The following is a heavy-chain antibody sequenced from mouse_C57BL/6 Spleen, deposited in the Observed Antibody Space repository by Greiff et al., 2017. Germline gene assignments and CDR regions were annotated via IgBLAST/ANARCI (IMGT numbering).Heavy chain of an antibody. CDR3: AISYPDWFAY. D-gene: IGHD2-10*01. V-gene: IGHV1-42*01. CDR2: INPSTGGT. J-gene: IGHJ3*01. CDR1: GYSFTGYY. Sequence: EVQLQQSGPELVKPGASVKISCKASGYSFTGYYMNWVKQSPEKSLEWIGEINPSTGGTTYNQKFKAKATLTVDKSSSTAYMQLKSLTSEDSAVYYCAISYPDWFAYWGQGTLVTVSA.